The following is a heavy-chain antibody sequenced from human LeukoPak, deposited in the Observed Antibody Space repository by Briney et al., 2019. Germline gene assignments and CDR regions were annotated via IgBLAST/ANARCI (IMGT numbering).Heavy chain of an antibody. CDR1: GGSFSGYY. Sequence: ETLSLTCAVYGGSFSGYYWSWIRQPPGKGLEWVSSISSSSSYIYYADSVKGRFTISRDNAKNSLYLQMNSLRAEDTAVYYCASMVRGVINYFDYWGQGTLVTVSS. J-gene: IGHJ4*02. D-gene: IGHD3-10*01. CDR2: ISSSSSYI. CDR3: ASMVRGVINYFDY. V-gene: IGHV3-21*01.